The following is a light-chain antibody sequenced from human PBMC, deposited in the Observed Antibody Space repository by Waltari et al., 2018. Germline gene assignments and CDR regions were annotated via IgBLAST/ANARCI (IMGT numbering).Light chain of an antibody. CDR2: KAS. V-gene: IGLV3-25*03. CDR3: QSADTTDYVL. Sequence: SSGLTQPPSMSVSPGLTARITCSGDALSQQFVHWYQQKPGQAPVMVIFKASERPSEIPERFSGSTSGTTGTLTISGVQAEDEADYYCQSADTTDYVLFGGGTSLTVL. CDR1: ALSQQF. J-gene: IGLJ2*01.